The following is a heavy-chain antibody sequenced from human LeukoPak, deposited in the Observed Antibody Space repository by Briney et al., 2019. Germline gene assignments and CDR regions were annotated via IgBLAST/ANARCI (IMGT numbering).Heavy chain of an antibody. D-gene: IGHD6-6*01. Sequence: SETLSLTCTVSGGSISSSSYYWGWIRQPPGKGLEWIGSIYYSGSTYYNPSLKSRVTLLVDTSKNQFSLKLTSLTAADTAVYYCARESSSPYYYYYYMDVWGKGTTVTVSS. CDR1: GGSISSSSYY. CDR3: ARESSSPYYYYYYMDV. J-gene: IGHJ6*03. CDR2: IYYSGST. V-gene: IGHV4-39*07.